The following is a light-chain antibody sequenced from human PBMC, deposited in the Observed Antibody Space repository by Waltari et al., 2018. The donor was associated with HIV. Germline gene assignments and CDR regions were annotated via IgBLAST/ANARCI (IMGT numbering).Light chain of an antibody. V-gene: IGLV2-23*02. CDR3: CSYAGSSTPVV. CDR1: RGDVGPYTF. Sequence: AWTKPASGLGLPGRSSTTPGIGPRGDVGPYTFAPWYQQHPGKAPKLMIFEVSKRPSGVSNRFSGSKSGNTASLTISGLQAEDEADYYCCSYAGSSTPVVFGGGTKLTVL. J-gene: IGLJ2*01. CDR2: EVS.